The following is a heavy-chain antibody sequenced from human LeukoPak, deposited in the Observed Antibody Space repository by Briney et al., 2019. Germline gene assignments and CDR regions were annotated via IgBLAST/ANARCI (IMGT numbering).Heavy chain of an antibody. CDR1: GFTFSSYA. CDR3: ARSPYYDILAGFYYYFDY. D-gene: IGHD3-9*01. CDR2: ISYDGSNK. V-gene: IGHV3-30-3*01. Sequence: PGRSLRLSCAASGFTFSSYAMHWVRQAPGKGLEGVADISYDGSNKYYADSVKGRLTISRDNSKSTLYLQMNSLRAEDTATYYCARSPYYDILAGFYYYFDYWGQGTLVTVSS. J-gene: IGHJ4*02.